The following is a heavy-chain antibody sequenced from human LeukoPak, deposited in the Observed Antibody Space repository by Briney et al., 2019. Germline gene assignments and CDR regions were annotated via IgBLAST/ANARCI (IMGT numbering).Heavy chain of an antibody. Sequence: SETLSLTCTVSGGSISSGGYYWSWIRQPPGKGLEWIGYIYHSGSTYYNPSLKSRVTISVDRSKNQFSLKLSSVTAADTAVYYCARGSYGSGSYAFDIWGQGTMVTVSS. J-gene: IGHJ3*02. CDR1: GGSISSGGYY. CDR3: ARGSYGSGSYAFDI. D-gene: IGHD3-10*01. CDR2: IYHSGST. V-gene: IGHV4-30-2*01.